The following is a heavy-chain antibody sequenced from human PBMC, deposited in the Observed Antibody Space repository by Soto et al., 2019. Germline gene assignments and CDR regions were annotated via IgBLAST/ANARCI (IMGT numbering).Heavy chain of an antibody. CDR1: GGSISGYY. J-gene: IGHJ4*02. V-gene: IGHV4-59*01. CDR3: ARVGSSGWSPDY. CDR2: IFYSGST. Sequence: SETLSLTCTVSGGSISGYYWSWIRQPPGKGLEWIGYIFYSGSTNYNPSLRSRVTISVDTSKNQFSLKLRSVTTADTAMYYCARVGSSGWSPDYWGQGTLVTVSS. D-gene: IGHD6-19*01.